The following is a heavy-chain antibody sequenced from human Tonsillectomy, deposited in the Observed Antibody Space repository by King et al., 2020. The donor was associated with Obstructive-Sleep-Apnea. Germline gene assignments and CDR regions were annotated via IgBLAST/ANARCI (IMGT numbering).Heavy chain of an antibody. J-gene: IGHJ4*02. CDR3: ARPFRPLVGARGLFDY. CDR1: GFTFSSYA. Sequence: VQLVESGGGVVQPGRSLRLSCAASGFTFSSYAMHWVRQAPGKGLEWVAVISYDGSNKYYADSVKGRFTISRDNSKNTLYLQMNSLRAEDTAVYYCARPFRPLVGARGLFDYWGQGTLVTVSS. D-gene: IGHD1-26*01. V-gene: IGHV3-30*04. CDR2: ISYDGSNK.